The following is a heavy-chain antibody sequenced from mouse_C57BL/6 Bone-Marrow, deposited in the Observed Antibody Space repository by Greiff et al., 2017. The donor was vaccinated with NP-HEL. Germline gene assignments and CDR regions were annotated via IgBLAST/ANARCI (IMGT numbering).Heavy chain of an antibody. CDR1: GYAFSSYW. CDR2: IYPGDGDT. Sequence: QVQLQQSGAELVKPGASVKISCKASGYAFSSYWMNWVKQRPGKGLEWIGQIYPGDGDTNYNGKFKGKATLTADKSSSTAYMQLSSLTSEDSAVYFYEAYGNRGGTDFDYWGQGTTLTVSS. V-gene: IGHV1-80*01. J-gene: IGHJ2*01. D-gene: IGHD1-1*01. CDR3: EAYGNRGGTDFDY.